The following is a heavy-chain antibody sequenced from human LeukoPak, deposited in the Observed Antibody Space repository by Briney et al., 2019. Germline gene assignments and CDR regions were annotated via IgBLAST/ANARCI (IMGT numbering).Heavy chain of an antibody. V-gene: IGHV3-30*02. D-gene: IGHD4-17*01. CDR2: IRYDGSNK. J-gene: IGHJ3*02. CDR3: AKDTTTVTGHAFDI. CDR1: GFTFSSYG. Sequence: GGSLRLSCAASGFTFSSYGMHWVRQAPGKGLEWVSFIRYDGSNKYYADSVKGRFTISRDNSKNTLYLQMNRLRAEDTAVYYCAKDTTTVTGHAFDIWGQGTMVTVSS.